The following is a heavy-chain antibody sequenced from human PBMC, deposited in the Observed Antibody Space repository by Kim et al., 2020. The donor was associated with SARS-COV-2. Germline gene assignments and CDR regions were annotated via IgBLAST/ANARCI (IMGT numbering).Heavy chain of an antibody. V-gene: IGHV3-9*01. Sequence: IAAEDSVNSRVTITRDNAKNSLYLQMNSLRTEDTALYHCAKDWGTGPGSLDIWGQGTMVTVSS. CDR3: AKDWGTGPGSLDI. CDR2: I. J-gene: IGHJ3*02. D-gene: IGHD3-16*01.